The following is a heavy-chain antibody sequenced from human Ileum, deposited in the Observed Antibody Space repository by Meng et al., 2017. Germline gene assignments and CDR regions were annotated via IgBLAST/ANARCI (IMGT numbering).Heavy chain of an antibody. Sequence: QVQLTDSGPRLVRPSETLSLACTVSGGSVSSGSYYWSWIRQPPGKGLEWIGHIYYSGSTNYNPSLKSRVTISVDMSKNQFSLKLNSVTAADTAIYFCARSSTSPASYFFDYWGQGTLVTVSS. CDR1: GGSVSSGSYY. D-gene: IGHD6-6*01. CDR3: ARSSTSPASYFFDY. V-gene: IGHV4-61*01. CDR2: IYYSGST. J-gene: IGHJ4*02.